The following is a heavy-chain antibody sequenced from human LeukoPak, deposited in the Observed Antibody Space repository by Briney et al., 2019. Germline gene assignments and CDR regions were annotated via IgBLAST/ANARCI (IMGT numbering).Heavy chain of an antibody. V-gene: IGHV3-23*01. Sequence: GGSLRLSCAASGFTFSSYAMSWVRQAPGKGLEWVSAISGSGDSTYYADSVKGRFTISRDSSKSTLYLQMNSLRAEDTAVYYCAKGDGYYYGSGSYYKNWGQGTLVTVSS. CDR2: ISGSGDST. J-gene: IGHJ4*02. CDR1: GFTFSSYA. CDR3: AKGDGYYYGSGSYYKN. D-gene: IGHD3-10*01.